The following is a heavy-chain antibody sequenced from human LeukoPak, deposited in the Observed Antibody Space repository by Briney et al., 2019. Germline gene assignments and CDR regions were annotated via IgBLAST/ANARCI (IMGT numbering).Heavy chain of an antibody. CDR1: GGSFRGYY. CDR2: ISHSGGT. CDR3: ARTLDTTGYFRNFDY. Sequence: SETLSLTCGIYGGSFRGYYWSWIRQPPGKGLEWIGEISHSGGTNYNPSLKSRVTISGDASKNQISLTLYSVTAADTAVYYCARTLDTTGYFRNFDYWGQGSPVTVSS. V-gene: IGHV4-34*01. D-gene: IGHD3-9*01. J-gene: IGHJ4*02.